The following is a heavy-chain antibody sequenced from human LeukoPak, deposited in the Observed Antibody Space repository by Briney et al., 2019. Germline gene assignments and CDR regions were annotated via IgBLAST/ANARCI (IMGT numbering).Heavy chain of an antibody. J-gene: IGHJ4*02. CDR3: AKVPSWNYGVYYFDY. D-gene: IGHD1-7*01. Sequence: GGSLRLSCAASGFTFSTYAMSWVRQAPGKGLQWVSVISRSGGSIYYADSVKGRFTISRDNSKNTLYLQMNSLRAEDTAVYYCAKVPSWNYGVYYFDYWGQGTLVTVSS. V-gene: IGHV3-23*01. CDR1: GFTFSTYA. CDR2: ISRSGGSI.